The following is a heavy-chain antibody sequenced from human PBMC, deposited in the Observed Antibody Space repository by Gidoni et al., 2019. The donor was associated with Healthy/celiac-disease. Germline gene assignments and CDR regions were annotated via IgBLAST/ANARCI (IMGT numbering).Heavy chain of an antibody. J-gene: IGHJ6*02. CDR2: IYYSGST. Sequence: QVQLQESGPGLVKPSQTLSLTCPFSGGSISSGGYYWSCIRQHPGKGLEWIGYIYYSGSTYYNPSLKSRVTISVDTSKNQFSLKLSSVTAADTAVYYCARVMDCSGGSCYYVIPWGRYGMDVWGQGTTVTVSS. D-gene: IGHD2-15*01. V-gene: IGHV4-31*03. CDR3: ARVMDCSGGSCYYVIPWGRYGMDV. CDR1: GGSISSGGYY.